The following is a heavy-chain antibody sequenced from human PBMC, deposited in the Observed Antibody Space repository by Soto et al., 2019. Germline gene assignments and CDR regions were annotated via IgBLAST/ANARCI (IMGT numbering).Heavy chain of an antibody. CDR1: GFTFRHYS. CDR3: ARDVLQYYDSHGRHAV. D-gene: IGHD3-16*01. Sequence: GGSLRLSCAASGFTFRHYSMHWVRQAPGKGLEWVAYISTSSSPRYYADSVKGRFTISRDNDRKSIYLEMSSLRDEDTAIYYCARDVLQYYDSHGRHAVWGPGTLVTVSS. J-gene: IGHJ4*02. V-gene: IGHV3-48*02. CDR2: ISTSSSPR.